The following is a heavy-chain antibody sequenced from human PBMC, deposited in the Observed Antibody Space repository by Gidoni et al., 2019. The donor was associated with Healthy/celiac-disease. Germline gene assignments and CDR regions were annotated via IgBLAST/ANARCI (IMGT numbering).Heavy chain of an antibody. CDR2: IYYSGST. V-gene: IGHV4-39*01. CDR1: GGSISSSSYY. CDR3: ASLIARISYGFDY. J-gene: IGHJ4*02. Sequence: QLQLQESGPGLVKPSETLSLTCTVSGGSISSSSYYWGWIRQPPGKGLEWIGSIYYSGSTYYNPSLKSRVTISVDTSKNQFSLKLSSVTAADTAVYYCASLIARISYGFDYWGQGTLVTVSS. D-gene: IGHD5-18*01.